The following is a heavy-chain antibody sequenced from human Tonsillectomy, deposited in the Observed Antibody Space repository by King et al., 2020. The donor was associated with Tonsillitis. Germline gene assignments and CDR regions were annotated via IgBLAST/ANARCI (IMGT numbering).Heavy chain of an antibody. D-gene: IGHD3-3*01. CDR2: INSNRGGT. CDR3: ARLRVRSGSYRGREFDY. CDR1: GYTFIGYY. Sequence: VQLVESGAEMKKPGASVKVSCKASGYTFIGYYLYWVRQAPGQALEWVGWINSNRGGTKYAQNFQGRVTMTRDTSISTAYMELSGLRSDDTAVYYCARLRVRSGSYRGREFDYWGQGTLVTVSS. J-gene: IGHJ4*02. V-gene: IGHV1-2*02.